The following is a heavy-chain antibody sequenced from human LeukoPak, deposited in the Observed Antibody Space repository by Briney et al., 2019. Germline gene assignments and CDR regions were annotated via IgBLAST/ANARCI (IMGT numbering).Heavy chain of an antibody. D-gene: IGHD2-2*01. J-gene: IGHJ4*02. Sequence: GFITPYNVNTNYAQKLQRTVTMTTDPSTSTAYMELRSLRSDDTAVYYCARPPRKNQLLYLGYWGQGTLVTVSS. V-gene: IGHV1-18*01. CDR3: ARPPRKNQLLYLGY. CDR2: ITPYNVNT.